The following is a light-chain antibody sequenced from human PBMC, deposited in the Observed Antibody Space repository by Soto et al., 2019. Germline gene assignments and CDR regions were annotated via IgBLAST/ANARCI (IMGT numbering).Light chain of an antibody. CDR1: QSISSW. Sequence: DIQMTQSPSTLSASEGDRVTITCRASQSISSWLAWYQQKPGKAPKLLIYDASSLESGVPSRFSGSGSGTEFTLTISSLQPDDFATYYCQQYTSYPWTFGQGTKVDI. CDR3: QQYTSYPWT. CDR2: DAS. V-gene: IGKV1-5*01. J-gene: IGKJ1*01.